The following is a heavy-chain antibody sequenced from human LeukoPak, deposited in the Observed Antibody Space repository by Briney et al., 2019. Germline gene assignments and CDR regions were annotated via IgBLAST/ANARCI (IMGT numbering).Heavy chain of an antibody. J-gene: IGHJ4*02. D-gene: IGHD2-2*01. CDR3: ARGRLVVPAARCPFDY. V-gene: IGHV1-8*01. Sequence: ASVKVSCTASGYTFTSYDINWVRQATGQGLEWMGWMNPNSGNTGYAQKFQGRVTMTRNTSISTAYMALSSLGSEDTAVYYCARGRLVVPAARCPFDYWGQGTLVTVSS. CDR2: MNPNSGNT. CDR1: GYTFTSYD.